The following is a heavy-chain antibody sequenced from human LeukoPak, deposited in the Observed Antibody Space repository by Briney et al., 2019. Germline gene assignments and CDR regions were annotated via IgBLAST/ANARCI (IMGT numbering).Heavy chain of an antibody. V-gene: IGHV4-59*11. CDR2: VYYSGTT. Sequence: PSETLSLTCTVSGGSMSSRYWSWIRQPPGKGLEWIGYVYYSGTTNSNLSLKSRVTISVDTSKNQFSLNLRSVTAADTAVYYCARDVARSGDLFGWFDPWGQGTLVIVSS. J-gene: IGHJ5*02. D-gene: IGHD3-10*01. CDR1: GGSMSSRY. CDR3: ARDVARSGDLFGWFDP.